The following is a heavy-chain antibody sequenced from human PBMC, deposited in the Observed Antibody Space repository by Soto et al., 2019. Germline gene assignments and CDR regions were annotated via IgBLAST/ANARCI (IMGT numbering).Heavy chain of an antibody. CDR3: AKDPVVVAAKSHLDY. CDR2: ISGSGGST. V-gene: IGHV3-23*01. CDR1: GFTFSSYA. Sequence: PGGSLRLSCAASGFTFSSYAMSWVRQAPGKGLEWVSAISGSGGSTYYADSVKGRFTISRDNSKNTLYLQMNSLRAEGTAVYYCAKDPVVVAAKSHLDYWGQGTLVTVSS. J-gene: IGHJ4*02. D-gene: IGHD2-15*01.